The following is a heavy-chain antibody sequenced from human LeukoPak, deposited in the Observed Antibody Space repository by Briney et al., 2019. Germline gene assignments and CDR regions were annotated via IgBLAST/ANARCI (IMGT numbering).Heavy chain of an antibody. J-gene: IGHJ4*02. CDR2: ISSSSVYI. Sequence: GGSLRLSCAASGFTFSNYSMNGVRQAPGEGLEWVSSISSSSVYIYYVDTVKGRFTISRDNAKNSLFLQMNSLRVEDTAVYYCARGGGLHWDYWGQGTLVTVSS. CDR1: GFTFSNYS. V-gene: IGHV3-21*01. D-gene: IGHD5-24*01. CDR3: ARGGGLHWDY.